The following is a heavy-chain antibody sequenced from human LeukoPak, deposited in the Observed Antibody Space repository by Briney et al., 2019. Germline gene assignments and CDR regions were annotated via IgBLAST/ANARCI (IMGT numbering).Heavy chain of an antibody. V-gene: IGHV4-59*01. CDR1: GGSTSSYY. CDR2: IYYSGST. CDR3: ARDIRANNWFDP. Sequence: SETLSLTCTVSGGSTSSYYWSWIRQPPGKGLEWIGYIYYSGSTNYNPSLKSRVTISVDTSKNQFSLKLSSVTAADTAVYYCARDIRANNWFDPWGQGTLVTVSS. J-gene: IGHJ5*02.